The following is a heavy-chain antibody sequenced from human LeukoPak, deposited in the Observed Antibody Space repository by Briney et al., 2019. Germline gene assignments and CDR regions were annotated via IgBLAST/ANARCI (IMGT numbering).Heavy chain of an antibody. V-gene: IGHV3-53*01. CDR3: ARGSGSGYYLWFDY. CDR2: LYSGGST. D-gene: IGHD3-22*01. CDR1: GFTVSSNY. J-gene: IGHJ4*02. Sequence: GGSLRLSCAASGFTVSSNYMGWVRQAPGKGLEWVSVLYSGGSTYYADSVKGRFTISRDNSKNTLYLQMNSLRGEDTAVYYCARGSGSGYYLWFDYWGQGTLVTVSS.